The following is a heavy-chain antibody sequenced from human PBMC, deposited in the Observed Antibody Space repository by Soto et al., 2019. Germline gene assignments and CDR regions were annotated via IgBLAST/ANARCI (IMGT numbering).Heavy chain of an antibody. Sequence: EVQLVESGGGLVKPGGSLRLSCAASGFTFSSYSMNWVRQAPGKGLEWVSSISSSSSYIYYADSVKGRFTISRDNAKNXLYLQMNRLRAEDTAVYYCARARYGANYYYYGMDVWGQGTTVTVSS. CDR1: GFTFSSYS. CDR3: ARARYGANYYYYGMDV. V-gene: IGHV3-21*01. CDR2: ISSSSSYI. J-gene: IGHJ6*02. D-gene: IGHD3-16*02.